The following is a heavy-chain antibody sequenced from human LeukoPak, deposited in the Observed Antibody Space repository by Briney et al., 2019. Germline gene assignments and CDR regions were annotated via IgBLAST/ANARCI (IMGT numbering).Heavy chain of an antibody. V-gene: IGHV1-8*01. CDR3: ARSPVGVRKKHDF. J-gene: IGHJ4*02. D-gene: IGHD3-10*01. Sequence: GASVKVSCKASGYTFTSYDINWVRQATGQGLEWMGWMNPTSGHTGYAQNFQGRVTMTRDTSISTAYMELNSLTSEDTAVYYCARSPVGVRKKHDFWGQGTLVIVSP. CDR2: MNPTSGHT. CDR1: GYTFTSYD.